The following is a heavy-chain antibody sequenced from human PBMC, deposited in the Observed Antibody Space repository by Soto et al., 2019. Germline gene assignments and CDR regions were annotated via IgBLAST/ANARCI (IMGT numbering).Heavy chain of an antibody. CDR3: ARERGRYCSGESCYPFGP. CDR2: INDSGST. CDR1: GGAFRGYY. V-gene: IGHV4-34*01. J-gene: IGHJ5*02. D-gene: IGHD2-15*01. Sequence: SETLSLTSAVYGGAFRGYYWRWIRQPPGKGLEWLGEINDSGSTNSNPSLKSRITISLDTSKKEISLRLSSVTAADTAVYYCARERGRYCSGESCYPFGPWGQGALVTV.